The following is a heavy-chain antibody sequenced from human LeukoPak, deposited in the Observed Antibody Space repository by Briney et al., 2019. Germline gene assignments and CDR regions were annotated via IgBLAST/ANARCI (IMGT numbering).Heavy chain of an antibody. CDR2: INTNTGNP. J-gene: IGHJ3*02. V-gene: IGHV7-4-1*02. D-gene: IGHD3-10*01. CDR3: AREIWFGELFGAFDI. Sequence: ASVKVSCTASGYTFTSYAMNWVRQAPGQGLEWMGWINTNTGNPTYAQGFTGRFVFSLDTSVSTAYLQISSLKAEDTAVYYCAREIWFGELFGAFDIWGQGTMVTVSS. CDR1: GYTFTSYA.